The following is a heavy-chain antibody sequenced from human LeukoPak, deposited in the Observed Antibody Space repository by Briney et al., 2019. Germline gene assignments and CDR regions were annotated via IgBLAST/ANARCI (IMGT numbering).Heavy chain of an antibody. D-gene: IGHD5-12*01. Sequence: PGGSLRLSCAASGLTISSYSMNWVRQAPGKGLEWVSSVGSSSSSIYYAESVKGRFTISRDNAKNSLYLQMNSLKTEDTAVYYCTTAQTVSPNGYDPRDYWGQGTLVTVSS. J-gene: IGHJ4*02. CDR1: GLTISSYS. CDR2: VGSSSSSI. CDR3: TTAQTVSPNGYDPRDY. V-gene: IGHV3-21*03.